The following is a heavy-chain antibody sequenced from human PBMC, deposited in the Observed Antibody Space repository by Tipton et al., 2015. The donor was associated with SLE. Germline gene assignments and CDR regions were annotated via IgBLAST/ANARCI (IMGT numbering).Heavy chain of an antibody. J-gene: IGHJ4*02. D-gene: IGHD5-24*01. Sequence: TLSLTCTVSGVSIRTPTYYWGWIRQPPGKGLEWIGTISHSGNTYPHTSLESRVTISVDASQNQFSMSLSSVSAADTAVYYCARKELSTMRDYWGQGTLVTVSS. CDR1: GVSIRTPTYY. V-gene: IGHV4-39*07. CDR2: ISHSGNT. CDR3: ARKELSTMRDY.